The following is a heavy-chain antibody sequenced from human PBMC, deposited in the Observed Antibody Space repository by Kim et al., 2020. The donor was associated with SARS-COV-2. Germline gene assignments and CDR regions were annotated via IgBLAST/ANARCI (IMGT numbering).Heavy chain of an antibody. V-gene: IGHV3-30*18. CDR2: ISYDGSNK. D-gene: IGHD1-26*01. CDR1: GFTFSSYG. J-gene: IGHJ4*02. CDR3: AKGVVGATGAGYYFDY. Sequence: GGSLRLSCAASGFTFSSYGMHWVRQAPGKGLEWVAVISYDGSNKYYADSVKGRFTISRDDSKNTLYLQMNSLRAEDTAVYYCAKGVVGATGAGYYFDYWGQGTLVTVSS.